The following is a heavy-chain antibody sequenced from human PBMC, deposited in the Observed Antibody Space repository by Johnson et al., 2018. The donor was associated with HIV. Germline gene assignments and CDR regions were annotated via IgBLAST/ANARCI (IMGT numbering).Heavy chain of an antibody. Sequence: VQLVESGGGVVQPGRSLRLSCAASGFTFSSYAMHWVRQAPGKGLEWVSGINWNGGSTGYADSVKGRFTISRDNAKNSLYLQMNSLRAEDTALYYCASGDELGDDAFDIWGQGTMVTVSS. CDR1: GFTFSSYA. D-gene: IGHD7-27*01. V-gene: IGHV3-20*04. CDR3: ASGDELGDDAFDI. J-gene: IGHJ3*02. CDR2: INWNGGST.